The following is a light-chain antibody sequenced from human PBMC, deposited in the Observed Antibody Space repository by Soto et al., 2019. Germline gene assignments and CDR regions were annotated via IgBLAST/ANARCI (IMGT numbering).Light chain of an antibody. Sequence: DLQMTQSPSSVSASVGDRVTITCRASQDISSWLAWYQQKPGKAPKLLIYAASTLQGGVPSRFSGSGSGTDFTLTISNLQPEDFAAYYCQQGHRFPLTFGGGTKVEIK. J-gene: IGKJ4*01. CDR1: QDISSW. V-gene: IGKV1-12*01. CDR2: AAS. CDR3: QQGHRFPLT.